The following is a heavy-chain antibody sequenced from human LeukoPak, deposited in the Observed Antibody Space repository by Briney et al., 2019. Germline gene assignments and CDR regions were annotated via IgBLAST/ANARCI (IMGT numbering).Heavy chain of an antibody. J-gene: IGHJ4*02. V-gene: IGHV3-15*01. D-gene: IGHD6-6*01. CDR3: TSDRGIAARPLFDL. Sequence: GGSLRLSCAGSGFPLSKAWISWVRQAPAEGLEWLGRFKSKTDGGATDYAAPVKGRFSLSRDDSKNTLYLQMNSLKIEDTAVYYCTSDRGIAARPLFDLWGQGTLVTVSS. CDR1: GFPLSKAW. CDR2: FKSKTDGGAT.